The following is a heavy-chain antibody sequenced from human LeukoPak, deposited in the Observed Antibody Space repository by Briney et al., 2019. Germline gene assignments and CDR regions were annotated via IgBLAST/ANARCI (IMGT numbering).Heavy chain of an antibody. CDR2: ISGSGGST. D-gene: IGHD2-2*01. CDR3: AKEMLKYQLLPTNFDY. Sequence: PGGSLRRSCAASGFTFSSYAMSWVRQAPGKGLEWVSAISGSGGSTYYADSVKGRFTISRDNSKNTLYLQMSSLRAEDTAVYYCAKEMLKYQLLPTNFDYWGQGTLVTVSS. J-gene: IGHJ4*02. CDR1: GFTFSSYA. V-gene: IGHV3-23*01.